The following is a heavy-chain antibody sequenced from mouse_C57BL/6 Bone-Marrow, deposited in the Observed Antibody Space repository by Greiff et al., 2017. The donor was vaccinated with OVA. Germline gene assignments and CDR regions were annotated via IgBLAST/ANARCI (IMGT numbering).Heavy chain of an antibody. CDR1: GFTFTDYY. CDR2: IRNKANGYTT. J-gene: IGHJ3*01. Sequence: EVQLQESGGGLVQPGGSLSLSCAASGFTFTDYYMSWVRQPPGKALEWLVFIRNKANGYTTEYSASVKGRFTISRDNSQSILYLQMNALRAEDSATYYCARYASSWFAYWGQGTLVTVSA. CDR3: ARYASSWFAY. V-gene: IGHV7-3*01.